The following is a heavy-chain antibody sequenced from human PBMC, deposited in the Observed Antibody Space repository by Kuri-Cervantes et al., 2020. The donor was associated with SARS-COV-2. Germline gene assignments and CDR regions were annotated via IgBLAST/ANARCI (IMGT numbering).Heavy chain of an antibody. Sequence: ASVKVSCKASGYTFSTYDINWVRQASGQGLEWMGWMNPDTGNSGHAQNFRGRVTMTTDTSTSTAYMELRSLRSDDTAVYYCARSGGSSWYRGNNWFDPWGQGTLVTVSS. J-gene: IGHJ5*02. CDR1: GYTFSTYD. CDR2: MNPDTGNS. CDR3: ARSGGSSWYRGNNWFDP. D-gene: IGHD6-13*01. V-gene: IGHV1-8*02.